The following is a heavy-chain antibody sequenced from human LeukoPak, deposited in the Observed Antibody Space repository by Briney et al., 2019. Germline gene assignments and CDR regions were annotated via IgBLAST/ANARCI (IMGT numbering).Heavy chain of an antibody. CDR3: AGERQYYFDY. V-gene: IGHV3-23*01. J-gene: IGHJ4*02. CDR2: ISSSGGST. Sequence: PGGSLRLSCAASGFTFSTYAVNWVRQAPGKGLEWVSAISSSGGSTYYADSVKGRFTISRDNSKNTLYLQMNSLRAEDTAVYYCAGERQYYFDYWGQGTLVTVSS. CDR1: GFTFSTYA.